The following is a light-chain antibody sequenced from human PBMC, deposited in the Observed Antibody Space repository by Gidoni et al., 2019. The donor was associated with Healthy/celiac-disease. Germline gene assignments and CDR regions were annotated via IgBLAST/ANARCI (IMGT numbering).Light chain of an antibody. V-gene: IGLV3-21*04. CDR3: QVWDSSSDHVV. J-gene: IGLJ2*01. CDR2: YGS. Sequence: SSVLTQPPSVSVAPGKTARITCGGNNIGSKSVHGYQQKPGQAHLLVIYYGSDRPSGIPERFSGSNSGNTATLTISRVEAGDEADYYCQVWDSSSDHVVFGGGTKLTVL. CDR1: NIGSKS.